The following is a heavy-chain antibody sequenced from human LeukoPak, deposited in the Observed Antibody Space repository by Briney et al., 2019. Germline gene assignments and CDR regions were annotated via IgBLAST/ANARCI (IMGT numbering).Heavy chain of an antibody. V-gene: IGHV1-8*01. D-gene: IGHD4-23*01. CDR3: ARNRFRYPTPTKETPIFDY. J-gene: IGHJ4*02. Sequence: ASVKVSCKASGYTFTSYDINWVRQATGQGLEWMGWMNPNSGNTGYAQKLQGRVTMTTDTSTSTAHMELRSLRSDDTAVYYCARNRFRYPTPTKETPIFDYGGQGTLVTVSS. CDR2: MNPNSGNT. CDR1: GYTFTSYD.